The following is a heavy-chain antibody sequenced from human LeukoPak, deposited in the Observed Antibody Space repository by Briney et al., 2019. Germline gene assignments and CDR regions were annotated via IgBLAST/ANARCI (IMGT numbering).Heavy chain of an antibody. CDR3: GKDIGISSSRTFDR. V-gene: IGHV3-43*01. D-gene: IGHD6-6*01. J-gene: IGHJ4*02. CDR1: GFTFQHYT. CDR2: ISWDGTIT. Sequence: PRGSLRLSCAASGFTFQHYTMHWVRQVPGKGLEWVSLISWDGTITDYADSVKGRFTVSRDNNKNSLYLQMNSLRIEDTAFYYCGKDIGISSSRTFDRCGQGTLVTVSS.